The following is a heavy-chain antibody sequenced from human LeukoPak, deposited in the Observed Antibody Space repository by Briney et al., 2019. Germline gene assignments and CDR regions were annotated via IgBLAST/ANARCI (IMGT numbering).Heavy chain of an antibody. CDR3: AKASVATAVLFDS. CDR2: MSNTGIT. Sequence: SETLSLTCTVSGGSISSYFWNWIRQPPGQGLEWIGYMSNTGITKYNPSLKSRVTISADTSKNQFSLNLKSVTAADTAVYYCAKASVATAVLFDSWGQGTLVAVSS. D-gene: IGHD5-12*01. V-gene: IGHV4-59*01. J-gene: IGHJ4*02. CDR1: GGSISSYF.